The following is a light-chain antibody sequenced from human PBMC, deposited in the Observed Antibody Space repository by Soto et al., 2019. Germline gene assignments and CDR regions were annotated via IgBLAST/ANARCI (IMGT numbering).Light chain of an antibody. CDR2: GAF. CDR3: QQYGSAPGT. V-gene: IGKV3-20*01. J-gene: IGKJ4*01. CDR1: QSVSGGY. Sequence: EIVWPHAPGNLALSPGDSATRSCRASQSVSGGYLAWYQQKPVQAPRLLIFGAFSRATGVPDRFSGSGSGTDFTLTSSRREPEDFAVYYCQQYGSAPGTFGGGTKVELK.